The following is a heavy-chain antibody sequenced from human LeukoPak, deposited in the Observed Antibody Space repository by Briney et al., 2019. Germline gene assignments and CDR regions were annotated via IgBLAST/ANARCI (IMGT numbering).Heavy chain of an antibody. CDR3: ARGGGYYYDNSMDFDY. CDR1: GGSISSHY. Sequence: PSETLSLTCTVSGGSISSHYWGWIRQPPGEGLEWIGYIYYSGSAKYNPSLKSRVTISVDTSKNQFSLKLSSVTAADTAVYYCARGGGYYYDNSMDFDYWGQGTLVTVSS. D-gene: IGHD3-22*01. CDR2: IYYSGSA. J-gene: IGHJ4*02. V-gene: IGHV4-59*11.